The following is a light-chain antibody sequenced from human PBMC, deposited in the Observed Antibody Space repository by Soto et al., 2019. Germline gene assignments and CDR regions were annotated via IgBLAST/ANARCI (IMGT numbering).Light chain of an antibody. CDR3: QQSYDTPWT. V-gene: IGKV1-39*01. Sequence: DIQMTPSPSSLSAPAGDRVAITCRASQSIGTYLNWYQQQPGKAPKLLIYLASNLQSGVPSRFSSSGSGTDFTLTISSLQPEDFATYFCQQSYDTPWTFGQGTKVEIK. CDR2: LAS. J-gene: IGKJ1*01. CDR1: QSIGTY.